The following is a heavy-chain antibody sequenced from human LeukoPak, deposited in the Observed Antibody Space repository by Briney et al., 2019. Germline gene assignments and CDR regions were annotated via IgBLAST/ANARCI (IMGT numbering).Heavy chain of an antibody. CDR2: IYYSGST. V-gene: IGHV4-59*12. CDR3: ARRVSNYYDSSGYYS. J-gene: IGHJ4*02. CDR1: GGSISSYY. D-gene: IGHD3-22*01. Sequence: SETLSLTCTVSGGSISSYYWSWIRQPPGKGLEWIGYIYYSGSTNYNPSLKSRVTISVDTSKNQFSLKLSSVTAADTAVYYCARRVSNYYDSSGYYSWGQGTLVTVSS.